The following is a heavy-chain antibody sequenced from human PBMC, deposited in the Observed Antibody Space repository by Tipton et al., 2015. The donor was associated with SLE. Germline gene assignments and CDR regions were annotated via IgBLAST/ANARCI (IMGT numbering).Heavy chain of an antibody. CDR1: GVSIGSSYYY. CDR3: ARVSTEGLHFDQ. V-gene: IGHV4-61*02. CDR2: IDASGIT. J-gene: IGHJ4*02. Sequence: TLSLTCIVSGVSIGSSYYYWAWFRQPAGKGLEWIGRIDASGITNYNPSLKGRVSMSASRSKNQLSLKVTSVTAADTAVYYCARVSTEGLHFDQWGQGTLVTVSS. D-gene: IGHD4-17*01.